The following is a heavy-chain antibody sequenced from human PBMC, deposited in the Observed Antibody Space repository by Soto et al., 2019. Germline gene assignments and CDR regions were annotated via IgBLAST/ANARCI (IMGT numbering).Heavy chain of an antibody. CDR3: AADLVAGSGSLGH. D-gene: IGHD3-10*01. Sequence: PGGSLRLSCAASGFTFSSYGMHWVRQAPGKGLEWVANINQDGSDKNYLDSVKGRFTVSRDNAKNSLYLQMNGLRVEDTAVYFCAADLVAGSGSLGHWGQGALVTSPQ. V-gene: IGHV3-7*05. CDR2: INQDGSDK. J-gene: IGHJ4*02. CDR1: GFTFSSYG.